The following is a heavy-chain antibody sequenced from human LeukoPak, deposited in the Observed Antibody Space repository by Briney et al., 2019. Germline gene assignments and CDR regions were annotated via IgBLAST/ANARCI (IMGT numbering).Heavy chain of an antibody. V-gene: IGHV1-2*02. CDR1: GYTFTGYY. CDR2: INPNSGGT. D-gene: IGHD2-2*01. Sequence: ASVKVSCKASGYTFTGYYMHWVRPAPGQGPEWMGWINPNSGGTNYAQKFQGRVTMTRDTSISTAYMELSRLRSDDTAVYYCARALRYCSSTSCPGSWFDPWGQGTLVTVSS. CDR3: ARALRYCSSTSCPGSWFDP. J-gene: IGHJ5*02.